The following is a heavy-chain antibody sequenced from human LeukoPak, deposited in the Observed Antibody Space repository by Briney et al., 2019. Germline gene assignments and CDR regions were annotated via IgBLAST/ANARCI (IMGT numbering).Heavy chain of an antibody. CDR3: ARDNGNDRNWFDP. Sequence: ASVKVSCKASGYTFTNNDIHWVRQAPGQGLEWMGWMTPNSGNTGYAQKFQGRVTMTRDTSISTAYMELSSLTSEDTAVYYCARDNGNDRNWFDPWGQGTLVTVSS. CDR2: MTPNSGNT. J-gene: IGHJ5*02. V-gene: IGHV1-8*01. D-gene: IGHD2-8*01. CDR1: GYTFTNND.